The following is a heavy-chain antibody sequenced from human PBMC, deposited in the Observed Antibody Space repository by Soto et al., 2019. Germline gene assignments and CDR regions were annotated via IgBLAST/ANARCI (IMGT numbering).Heavy chain of an antibody. V-gene: IGHV3-23*01. CDR1: GFTFSSYA. J-gene: IGHJ4*02. Sequence: GGSLRLSCAASGFTFSSYAMSWVRQAPGKGPEWVSAISGSGGSTYYADSVKGRFTISRDNSKNTLYLQMNSLRAEDTAVYYCAKSYDILTGYLYWGQGTLVTVSS. CDR3: AKSYDILTGYLY. D-gene: IGHD3-9*01. CDR2: ISGSGGST.